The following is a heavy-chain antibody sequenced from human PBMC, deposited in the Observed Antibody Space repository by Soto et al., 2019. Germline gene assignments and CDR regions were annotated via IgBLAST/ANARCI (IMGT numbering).Heavy chain of an antibody. J-gene: IGHJ5*02. CDR3: VKLAADGYNLVS. V-gene: IGHV1-18*01. CDR1: GYTFTSSS. Sequence: QVHLEQSGPEVKKPGASVKVSCKASGYTFTSSSITWVRQAPGQGLEWMGWISAYNGKINYAQKFQGXVXXXTXXSTSTAYMELRSLRPDDTAVYYCVKLAADGYNLVSWGQGTRVTVPS. CDR2: ISAYNGKI. D-gene: IGHD5-12*01.